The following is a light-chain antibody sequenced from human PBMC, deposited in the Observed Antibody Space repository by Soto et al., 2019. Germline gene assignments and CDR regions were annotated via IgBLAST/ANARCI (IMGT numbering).Light chain of an antibody. CDR3: QQFHSFPWT. CDR1: QTISSW. CDR2: KAS. Sequence: DIQMTQSPSTLSGSVGDRVTITCRASQTISSWLAWYQQKPGKAPKLLIYKASTLKSGVPSRFSGSGSGTEFTLTVSSLQPDDFATFYCQQFHSFPWTFGQGTKVDI. J-gene: IGKJ1*01. V-gene: IGKV1-5*03.